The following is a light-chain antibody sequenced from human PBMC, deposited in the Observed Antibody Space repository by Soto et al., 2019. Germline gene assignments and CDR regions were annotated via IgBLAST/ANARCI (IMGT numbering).Light chain of an antibody. Sequence: QSALTQPASVSGSPGQSITISCTGTSSDVGGYNYVSWYQQHPGKAPKLMIYEVSNRPSGVSNRFSGSKSGNTASLTISGLQAEDEADYYCSSYTTTSTFVLFGGGTKVTVL. CDR3: SSYTTTSTFVL. CDR1: SSDVGGYNY. J-gene: IGLJ2*01. CDR2: EVS. V-gene: IGLV2-14*01.